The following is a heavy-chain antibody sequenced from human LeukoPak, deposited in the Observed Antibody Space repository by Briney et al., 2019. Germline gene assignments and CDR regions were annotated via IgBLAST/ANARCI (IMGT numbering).Heavy chain of an antibody. CDR1: GDSITNNEYY. V-gene: IGHV4-39*01. J-gene: IGHJ4*02. CDR2: IYYSGVT. Sequence: SQTLSLTCSVSGDSITNNEYYWGWIRQPPGKGLEWIGSIYYSGVTYYNPSLDSRLTISVDTSKNQFSLRLSSVTAADTAVYYCSRLSAGAGSDYWGQGTLVTVSS. CDR3: SRLSAGAGSDY. D-gene: IGHD6-19*01.